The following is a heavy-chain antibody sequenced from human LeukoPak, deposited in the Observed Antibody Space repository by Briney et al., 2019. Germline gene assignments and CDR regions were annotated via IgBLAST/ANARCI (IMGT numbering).Heavy chain of an antibody. CDR2: IGTAGDT. D-gene: IGHD3-22*01. Sequence: PGGSLRLSCAASGFTFSSYDMHWVRQATGKGLEWVSAIGTAGDTYYPGSVKGRFTISRENAKNSLYLQVNSQRAGDTAVYYCARGPRDMKGITMIVVKEGYYGMDVWGQGTTVTVSS. J-gene: IGHJ6*02. CDR1: GFTFSSYD. CDR3: ARGPRDMKGITMIVVKEGYYGMDV. V-gene: IGHV3-13*01.